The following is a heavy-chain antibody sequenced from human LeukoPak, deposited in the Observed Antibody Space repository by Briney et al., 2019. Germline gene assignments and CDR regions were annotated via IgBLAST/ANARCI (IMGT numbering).Heavy chain of an antibody. CDR1: GGSIGSSSYY. CDR3: ARAYSSSWYFNWFDP. D-gene: IGHD6-13*01. Sequence: SETLSLTCTVSGGSIGSSSYYWGWIRQPPGKGLEWIGTIYNSGSTYYNASLESRVTISVDTSKNQFSLKLSSVTAADTAVYYCARAYSSSWYFNWFDPWGQGTLVTVSS. J-gene: IGHJ5*02. V-gene: IGHV4-39*07. CDR2: IYNSGST.